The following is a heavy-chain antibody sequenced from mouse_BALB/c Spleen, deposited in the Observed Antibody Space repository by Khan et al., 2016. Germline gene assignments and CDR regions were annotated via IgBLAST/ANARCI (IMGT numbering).Heavy chain of an antibody. D-gene: IGHD1-1*01. J-gene: IGHJ1*01. CDR1: GYSITSDYA. V-gene: IGHV3-2*02. CDR3: ARWYYGSSYWYFDV. CDR2: ISYSGST. Sequence: EVQLQESGPGLVKPSQSLSLTCTVTGYSITSDYAWNWIRQFPGNKLEWMGYISYSGSTSYNPSLKSRISITRDTSKNQFFLQLNSVTTEDTATXYCARWYYGSSYWYFDVWGAGTTVTVSS.